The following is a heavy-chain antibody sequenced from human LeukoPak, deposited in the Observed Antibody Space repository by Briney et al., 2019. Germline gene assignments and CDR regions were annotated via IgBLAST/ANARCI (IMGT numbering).Heavy chain of an antibody. V-gene: IGHV4-59*01. Sequence: PSETLSLSCTVSGGSISSYYWSWIRQPPGKGLEWIGYIYYSGSTNYNPSLKSRVTISLDTSTNQFSLKLSSVTAADTAVYYCARWYYYDSSGYLYYFDYWGQGTLVTVSS. J-gene: IGHJ4*02. CDR3: ARWYYYDSSGYLYYFDY. D-gene: IGHD3-22*01. CDR2: IYYSGST. CDR1: GGSISSYY.